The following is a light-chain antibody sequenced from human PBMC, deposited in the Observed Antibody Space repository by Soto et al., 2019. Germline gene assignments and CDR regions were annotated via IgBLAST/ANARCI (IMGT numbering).Light chain of an antibody. CDR3: QQRSNWPLGGNT. Sequence: EIVLTQSPATLSLSPGERATLSCRASQSVSSYLAWYQQKPGQAPRLLIYDASNRATGIPARFSGSGSGTGFTLTISGLEPEDCAVYYCQQRSNWPLGGNTFGPGTKVDIK. CDR2: DAS. J-gene: IGKJ3*01. V-gene: IGKV3-11*01. CDR1: QSVSSY.